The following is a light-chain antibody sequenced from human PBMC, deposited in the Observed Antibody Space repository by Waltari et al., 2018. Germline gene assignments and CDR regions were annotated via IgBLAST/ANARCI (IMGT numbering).Light chain of an antibody. Sequence: QSVLTQPPSASGTPGQRVTTSCSGSSSNIGSNYVSWYQQLPGTAPKLLIYRNNQRPSGVPDRFSGSKSGTSASLAISGLRSEDEADYYCAAWDDSLSGLIGGGTKLTVL. V-gene: IGLV1-47*01. CDR3: AAWDDSLSGL. CDR2: RNN. CDR1: SSNIGSNY. J-gene: IGLJ2*01.